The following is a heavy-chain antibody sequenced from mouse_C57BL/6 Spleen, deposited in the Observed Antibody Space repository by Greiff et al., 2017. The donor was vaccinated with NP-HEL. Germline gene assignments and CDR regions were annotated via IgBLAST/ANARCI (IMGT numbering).Heavy chain of an antibody. V-gene: IGHV1-82*01. CDR1: GYAFSSSW. D-gene: IGHD1-1*01. Sequence: QVQLQQSGPELVKPGASVKISCKASGYAFSSSWMNWVKQRPGKGLEWIGRIYPGDGDTNYNGKFKGKATLTADKSSSTAYMQLSSLTSEDSAVYFCARGTTVVLFDYWGQGTTLTVSS. CDR3: ARGTTVVLFDY. CDR2: IYPGDGDT. J-gene: IGHJ2*01.